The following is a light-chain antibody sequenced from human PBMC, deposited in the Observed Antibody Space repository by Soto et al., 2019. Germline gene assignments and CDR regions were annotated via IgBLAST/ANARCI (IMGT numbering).Light chain of an antibody. Sequence: EIVMTPSPAPLSVSPGERATLSCRASQSVSSNLAWYQQKHGQAPRLLSYGASTRATGIPARLSGSGSGTEFTLTISSLQSDDFAGYYCQQYNNWPPLTFGGGTKVEI. J-gene: IGKJ4*01. V-gene: IGKV3-15*01. CDR3: QQYNNWPPLT. CDR2: GAS. CDR1: QSVSSN.